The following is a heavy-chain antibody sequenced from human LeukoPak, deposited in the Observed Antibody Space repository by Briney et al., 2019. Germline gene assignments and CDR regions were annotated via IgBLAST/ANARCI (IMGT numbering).Heavy chain of an antibody. CDR3: GRSNGCGYFAY. J-gene: IGHJ4*02. V-gene: IGHV3-66*01. CDR1: GFIVTINY. Sequence: GGSLRLSCAASGFIVTINYMSWVRPAGGEGVEWVLVIYTGDSISYTHSRKERSTISRHHLKNTLFLQMDSLRAEDTAVYYCGRSNGCGYFAYWGQGTLVTVSS. D-gene: IGHD3-22*01. CDR2: IYTGDSI.